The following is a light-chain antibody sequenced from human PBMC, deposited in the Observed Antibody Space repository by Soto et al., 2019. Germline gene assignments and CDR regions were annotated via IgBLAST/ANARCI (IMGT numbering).Light chain of an antibody. V-gene: IGLV2-23*02. CDR3: CSYAGSSTFVI. J-gene: IGLJ2*01. Sequence: QSALTQPASVSGSPGQSITISCTGTSSDVGSYNLVSWYQQHPGKAPKLMILEDNKRPSGVSNRFSGYKSGNTASLTISGLQAEDEADYYCCSYAGSSTFVIFGGGTKLTVL. CDR1: SSDVGSYNL. CDR2: EDN.